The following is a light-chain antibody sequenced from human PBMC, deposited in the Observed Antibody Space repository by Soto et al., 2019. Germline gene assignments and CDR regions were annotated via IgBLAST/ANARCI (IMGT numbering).Light chain of an antibody. CDR1: SSDVGGYNS. Sequence: QSALTQPASVSGSPGQSITISCTGTSSDVGGYNSVSWFQQHPGKAPKLMIYEVVNRPSGVSNRFSGSKSGNTASLTISGLQAEDEADYYCSSYTSSNTPGVFGTGTKVTVL. CDR3: SSYTSSNTPGV. V-gene: IGLV2-14*01. J-gene: IGLJ1*01. CDR2: EVV.